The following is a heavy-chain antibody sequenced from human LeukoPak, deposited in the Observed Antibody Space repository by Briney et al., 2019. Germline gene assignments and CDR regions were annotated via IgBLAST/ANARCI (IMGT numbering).Heavy chain of an antibody. CDR3: ARGPVGLWFGELTPLP. CDR1: GGSICSYY. V-gene: IGHV4-59*08. D-gene: IGHD3-10*01. Sequence: SETLSLTCIVSGGSICSYYWSWIPPPPGEGLEGSGYLYYSGSTNYTPSLKSRVTISVDTSKNQFSLKLSSVTAADTAVYYCARGPVGLWFGELTPLPRGQGTLVTVSS. CDR2: LYYSGST. J-gene: IGHJ5*02.